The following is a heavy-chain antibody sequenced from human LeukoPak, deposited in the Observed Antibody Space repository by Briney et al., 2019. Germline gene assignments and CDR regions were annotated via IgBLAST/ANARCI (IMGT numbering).Heavy chain of an antibody. V-gene: IGHV1-69*06. CDR2: IIPIFGTA. D-gene: IGHD2-15*01. CDR3: ARDLRLRDCSGGSCDSDAFDI. J-gene: IGHJ3*02. CDR1: GGTLSSYA. Sequence: SVKVSCKASGGTLSSYAISWVRPAPRQGLEWMGRIIPIFGTANYAQKFRGRVTLTADKSTCTAYMELSSLRSDDTAVYDCARDLRLRDCSGGSCDSDAFDIWGQGTMVTVSS.